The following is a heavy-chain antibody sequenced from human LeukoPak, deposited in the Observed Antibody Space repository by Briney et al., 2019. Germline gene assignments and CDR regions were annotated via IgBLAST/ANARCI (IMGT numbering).Heavy chain of an antibody. V-gene: IGHV4-4*07. J-gene: IGHJ6*03. CDR2: IYTSGST. CDR3: ARDSPSLNIAADSVDFYYYYYMDV. Sequence: SETLSLTCTVSGGSISSCYWSWLRQPAGKGLEWIGRIYTSGSTNYNPSLKSRVTMSVDTSKNQFSLKLSSETAADTAVYYCARDSPSLNIAADSVDFYYYYYMDVWGKGTTVTVSS. D-gene: IGHD6-13*01. CDR1: GGSISSCY.